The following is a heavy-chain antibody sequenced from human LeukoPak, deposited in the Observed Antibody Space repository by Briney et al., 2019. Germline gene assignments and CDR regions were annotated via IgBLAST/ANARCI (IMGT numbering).Heavy chain of an antibody. J-gene: IGHJ3*02. D-gene: IGHD6-13*01. CDR1: GFTFSSYD. Sequence: GGSLRLSCAASGFTFSSYDMHWVRHATGKGLEWVSAIGTAGDTYYPGSVKGRFTISRENAKNSLYLQMNSLRAEDTAVYYCARVLKGSSWIDAFDIWGQGTMVTVSS. CDR3: ARVLKGSSWIDAFDI. V-gene: IGHV3-13*01. CDR2: IGTAGDT.